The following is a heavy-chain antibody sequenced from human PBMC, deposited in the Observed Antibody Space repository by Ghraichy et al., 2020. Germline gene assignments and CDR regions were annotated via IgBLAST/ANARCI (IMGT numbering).Heavy chain of an antibody. CDR2: MYFTGTT. CDR1: GGSITGYY. V-gene: IGHV4-4*07. D-gene: IGHD1-14*01. CDR3: ARDRRHRVQDTWFDP. J-gene: IGHJ5*02. Sequence: SETLSLTCTVSGGSITGYYWNWIRQSSGKGLEWVARMYFTGTTNYNPSLKDRVTMSVDASKSQFSLRMTSVTAADSGVYYCARDRRHRVQDTWFDPWCQGPLVIVAS.